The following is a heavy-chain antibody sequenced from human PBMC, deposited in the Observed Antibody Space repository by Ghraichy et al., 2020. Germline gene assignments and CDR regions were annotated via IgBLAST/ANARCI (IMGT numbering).Heavy chain of an antibody. Sequence: SQTLSLTCAVYGGAFSDYYWSWIRQPPGKGLEWIGEINHSGSTKYNTSLKSQVTVSIDTSKNQLSLKLSSVTAADTAVYFCARGHYYGSGSYSLPRPFLDYWGQGTLVTVSS. CDR1: GGAFSDYY. CDR3: ARGHYYGSGSYSLPRPFLDY. J-gene: IGHJ4*01. V-gene: IGHV4-34*01. CDR2: INHSGST. D-gene: IGHD3-10*01.